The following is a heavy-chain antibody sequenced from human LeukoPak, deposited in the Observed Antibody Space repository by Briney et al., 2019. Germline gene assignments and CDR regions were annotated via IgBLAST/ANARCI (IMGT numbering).Heavy chain of an antibody. CDR1: GFTFSNYW. CDR3: ARDQGAAGDY. J-gene: IGHJ4*02. CDR2: IDQDGSEK. V-gene: IGHV3-7*01. D-gene: IGHD6-13*01. Sequence: GGSLRLSCAASGFTFSNYWMTWVRQAPGKGLEWVANIDQDGSEKFYVDSVKGRLTISRDNATDSLYLQMNSLRAEDTALYYCARDQGAAGDYWGQGTLVTVSS.